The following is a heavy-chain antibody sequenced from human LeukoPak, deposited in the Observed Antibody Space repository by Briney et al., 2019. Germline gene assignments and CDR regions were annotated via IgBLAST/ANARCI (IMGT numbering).Heavy chain of an antibody. J-gene: IGHJ4*02. CDR1: GFTFSNYG. D-gene: IGHD3-22*01. Sequence: GGSLRLSCAASGFTFSNYGMHWVRQAPGKGLEWVAVISYDGNNKYYGDSVKGRFTISRDNSKNTLFLQMNSLRTEDTAVYYCAKVHLTYYYDSDGYGFQDHWGQGTLVTVSS. V-gene: IGHV3-30*18. CDR3: AKVHLTYYYDSDGYGFQDH. CDR2: ISYDGNNK.